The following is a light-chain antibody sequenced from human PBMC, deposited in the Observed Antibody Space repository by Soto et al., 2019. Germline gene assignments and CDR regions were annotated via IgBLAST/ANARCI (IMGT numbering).Light chain of an antibody. CDR3: QSYDSSLRV. CDR1: SSNIGAGYD. J-gene: IGLJ1*01. CDR2: GNS. V-gene: IGLV1-40*01. Sequence: QAVVTQPPSVSGAPGQRVTISCTGSSSNIGAGYDVHWYQQLPGTAPKLLIYGNSNRPSGVPHRFSGSKSGTSASLAITGLEAEDDADYYCQSYDSSLRVFGTGTKLTVL.